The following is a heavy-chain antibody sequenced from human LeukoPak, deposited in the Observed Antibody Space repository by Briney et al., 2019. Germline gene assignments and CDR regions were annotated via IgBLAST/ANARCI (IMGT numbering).Heavy chain of an antibody. D-gene: IGHD6-19*01. V-gene: IGHV3-7*01. CDR3: ARPPYSGGWYLMF. Sequence: GGSLRLSCAASGFTFSNYWMTWVRQPPGKGLEWVANIRQDGGETYYVDSVKGRFTISRDNTKNSLYLQMNSLGAEDTAVYYCARPPYSGGWYLMFWGQGTLVTVSS. CDR2: IRQDGGET. CDR1: GFTFSNYW. J-gene: IGHJ4*02.